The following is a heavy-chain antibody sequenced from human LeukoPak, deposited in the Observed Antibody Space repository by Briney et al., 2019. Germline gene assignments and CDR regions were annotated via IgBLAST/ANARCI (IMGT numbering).Heavy chain of an antibody. V-gene: IGHV4-39*01. Sequence: PSETLSLTCTVSGGSIGSTTYYWGWIRQPPGKELECIVSIYYSGITYYNPSLKSRVTISLDTSKNHFSLTLSSVNAADTAVYYCARHKQSGTYYDAFDIWGQGTMVTVSS. CDR2: IYYSGIT. J-gene: IGHJ3*02. CDR1: GGSIGSTTYY. CDR3: ARHKQSGTYYDAFDI. D-gene: IGHD1-26*01.